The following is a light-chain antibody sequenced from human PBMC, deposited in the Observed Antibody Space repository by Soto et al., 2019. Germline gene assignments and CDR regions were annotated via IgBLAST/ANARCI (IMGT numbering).Light chain of an antibody. CDR2: DAS. CDR1: QSVINNY. CDR3: QQCATSPLT. Sequence: EIVLTQSPGTLSLSPGERGTLSCRASQSVINNYVAWYQQKPGQAPRLLIHDASSRATGIPDRFSGSGSGTDFTLTIDRLEPEDFAVYFCQQCATSPLTFGQGTRVDIK. J-gene: IGKJ1*01. V-gene: IGKV3-20*01.